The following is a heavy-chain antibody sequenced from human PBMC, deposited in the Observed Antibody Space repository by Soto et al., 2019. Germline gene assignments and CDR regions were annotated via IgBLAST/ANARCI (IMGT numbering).Heavy chain of an antibody. CDR3: ARHSLWFGFYYMDV. CDR1: GGSISSGGYY. D-gene: IGHD3-10*01. CDR2: IYYSGST. Sequence: SETLSLTCTVSGGSISSGGYYWSWIRQHPGKGLEWIGYIYYSGSTYYNPSLKSRVTISVDTSKNQFSLKLSSVTAADTAVYYCARHSLWFGFYYMDVWGKGTTVTVSS. J-gene: IGHJ6*03. V-gene: IGHV4-31*03.